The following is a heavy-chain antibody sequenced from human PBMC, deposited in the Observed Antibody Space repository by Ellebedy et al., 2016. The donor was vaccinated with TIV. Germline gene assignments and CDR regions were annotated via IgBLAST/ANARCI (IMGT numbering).Heavy chain of an antibody. D-gene: IGHD6-13*01. CDR2: FDPEDGET. CDR1: GYTLTELS. J-gene: IGHJ6*02. CDR3: ARDIIGGAAAGDYYYGMDV. Sequence: ASVKVSCXVSGYTLTELSMHWVRQAPGKGLEWMGGFDPEDGETIYAQKFQGRVTMTEDTSTDTAYMELSSLRSEDTAVYYCARDIIGGAAAGDYYYGMDVWGQGTTVTVSS. V-gene: IGHV1-24*01.